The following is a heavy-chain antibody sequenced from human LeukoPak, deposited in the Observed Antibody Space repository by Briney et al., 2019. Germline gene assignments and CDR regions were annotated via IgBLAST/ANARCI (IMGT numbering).Heavy chain of an antibody. CDR3: ARSRDYGTDYYFDY. Sequence: SETLSLTCTVSGGSISSYYWSWIRQPAGKGLEWIGRIYTSGSTNYNPSLKSRVTMSVDTSKNQFSLKLSSVTAADTAMYYCARSRDYGTDYYFDYWGQGTLVTVSS. V-gene: IGHV4-4*07. CDR1: GGSISSYY. CDR2: IYTSGST. D-gene: IGHD4-17*01. J-gene: IGHJ4*02.